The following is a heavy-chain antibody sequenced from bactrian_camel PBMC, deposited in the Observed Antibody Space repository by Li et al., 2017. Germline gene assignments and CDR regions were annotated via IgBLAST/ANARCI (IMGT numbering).Heavy chain of an antibody. J-gene: IGHJ6*01. Sequence: DVQLVESGGGSVQSGGSLRLSCAASGFTFSTVSMAWVRQAPGKGLERVSLVDSLGGTYYADSVKGRFTISRDNAKNTLYLRLNVLKIEDTAMYYCVSGPDGGSWYGTGPWGQGTQVTVS. D-gene: IGHD6*01. CDR2: VDSLGGT. CDR3: VSGPDGGSWYGTGP. V-gene: IGHV3S40*01. CDR1: GFTFSTVS.